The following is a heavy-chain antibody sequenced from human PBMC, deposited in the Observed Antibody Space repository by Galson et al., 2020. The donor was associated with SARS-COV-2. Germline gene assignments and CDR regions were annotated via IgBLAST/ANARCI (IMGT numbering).Heavy chain of an antibody. V-gene: IGHV3-11*01. CDR1: GFTFSDNY. J-gene: IGHJ4*02. Sequence: KIGESLKISCAASGFTFSDNYMSWIRQAPGKGLEWVSFISHSGTIIYYADSVKGRFTISRDNANNSLYLQMNSLRAEDTAVYYCARDGAVAGAVDYWGQGTLVTVSS. D-gene: IGHD6-19*01. CDR2: ISHSGTII. CDR3: ARDGAVAGAVDY.